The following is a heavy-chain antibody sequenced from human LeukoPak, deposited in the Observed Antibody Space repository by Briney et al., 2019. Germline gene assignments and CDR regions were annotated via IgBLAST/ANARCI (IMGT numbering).Heavy chain of an antibody. D-gene: IGHD2-2*01. V-gene: IGHV4-59*01. J-gene: IGHJ4*02. CDR2: IYYSGST. CDR1: GGSISSYY. CDR3: ARGRKYQLSHFDY. Sequence: KPSETLSLTCTVSGGSISSYYWSWIRQPPGKGLEWIGYIYYSGSTNYNPSLKSRVTISVETSKNQFSLKLSSVTAADTAVYYCARGRKYQLSHFDYWGQGTLVTVSS.